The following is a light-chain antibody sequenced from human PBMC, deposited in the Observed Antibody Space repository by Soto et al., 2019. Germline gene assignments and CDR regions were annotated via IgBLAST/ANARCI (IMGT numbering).Light chain of an antibody. Sequence: TVLTQFPGSLSLSPGERATLSCRASQTVRNNYLAWYQQKPGQAPRLLIYDTSNRATGIPARFSGSGSGTDFTLTISSLEPEDFAVYYCQQYGSSPLTFGGGTKVDIK. V-gene: IGKV3-20*01. CDR3: QQYGSSPLT. CDR2: DTS. CDR1: QTVRNNY. J-gene: IGKJ4*01.